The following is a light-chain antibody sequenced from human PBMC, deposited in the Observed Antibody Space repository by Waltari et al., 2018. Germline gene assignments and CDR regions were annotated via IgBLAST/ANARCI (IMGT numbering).Light chain of an antibody. CDR2: DVS. CDR3: SSYTSRNTHVI. Sequence: QSALIQPASVSGSPGQSITISCTGSSSDIGGYDFVSWYQRRPGKAPQLLISDVSRRPSAVSNRFPGSKSGNRASLTISGLRPEDEGDYYCSSYTSRNTHVIFGGGTKLTVL. J-gene: IGLJ2*01. CDR1: SSDIGGYDF. V-gene: IGLV2-14*03.